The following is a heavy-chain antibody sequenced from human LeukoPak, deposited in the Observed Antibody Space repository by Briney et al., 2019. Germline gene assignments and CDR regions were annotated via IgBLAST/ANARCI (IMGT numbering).Heavy chain of an antibody. CDR1: GFTFSSYS. Sequence: PGRSLRLSCAASGFTFSSYSMNWVRQAPGKGLEWVSSISSSSSYIYYADSVKGRFTISRDNAKNSLYLQMNSLRAEDTAVYYCARNSYQGGPFDYWGQGTLVTVSS. CDR2: ISSSSSYI. CDR3: ARNSYQGGPFDY. V-gene: IGHV3-21*01. D-gene: IGHD3-16*01. J-gene: IGHJ4*02.